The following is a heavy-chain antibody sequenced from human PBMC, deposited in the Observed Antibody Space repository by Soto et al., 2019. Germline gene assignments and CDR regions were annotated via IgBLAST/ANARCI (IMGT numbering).Heavy chain of an antibody. D-gene: IGHD2-2*01. V-gene: IGHV3-23*01. CDR3: AKDYKLPESHAAFDI. CDR1: GFTFSSYA. J-gene: IGHJ3*02. CDR2: ISGSGGST. Sequence: GESLKISCAASGFTFSSYAMSWVRQAPGKGLEWVSAISGSGGSTYYADSVKGRFTISRDNSKNTLYLQMNSLRAEDTAVYYCAKDYKLPESHAAFDIWGQGTMVTVSS.